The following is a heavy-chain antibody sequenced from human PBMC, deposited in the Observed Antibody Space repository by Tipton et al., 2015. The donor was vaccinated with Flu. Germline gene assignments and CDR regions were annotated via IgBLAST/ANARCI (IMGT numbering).Heavy chain of an antibody. Sequence: LRLSCTVSGGSVSSGSYYWSWIRQPPGRRLEWIGYIYYTGSTKYSPSLKSRVTMSVDMSKNQFSLKLSSVTAADTAVYYCARMGYCGGGSCYWDYWGQGTLVTVSS. D-gene: IGHD2-15*01. J-gene: IGHJ4*02. CDR3: ARMGYCGGGSCYWDY. CDR2: IYYTGST. CDR1: GGSVSSGSYY. V-gene: IGHV4-61*01.